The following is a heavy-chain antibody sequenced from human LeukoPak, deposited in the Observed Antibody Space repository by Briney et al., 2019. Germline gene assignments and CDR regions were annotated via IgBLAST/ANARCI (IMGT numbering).Heavy chain of an antibody. J-gene: IGHJ3*02. V-gene: IGHV1-18*01. CDR3: AKIKSYYYDTSDKDAFDI. Sequence: ASVKVSCKASGYTFTSYGISWVRQAPGQGLEWMGWISAYNGNTNYAQKPQGRVTMTTDTSTSTVYMELSSLRSEDTAVYYCAKIKSYYYDTSDKDAFDIWGQGTMVTVSS. CDR2: ISAYNGNT. CDR1: GYTFTSYG. D-gene: IGHD3-22*01.